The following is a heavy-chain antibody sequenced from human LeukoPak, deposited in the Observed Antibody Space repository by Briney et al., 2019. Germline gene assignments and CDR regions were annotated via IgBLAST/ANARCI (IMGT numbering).Heavy chain of an antibody. CDR2: ITGSGGST. Sequence: AGGSLRLSCAASGFTFSSCAMSWVRQAPGKGLEFVSTITGSGGSTYYADSVKGRFTVSGDNSKNTLYLQMNSLRAEDTAVYYCAKRPTITASDHFDYWGQGTLVTVSS. J-gene: IGHJ4*02. CDR1: GFTFSSCA. D-gene: IGHD6-13*01. V-gene: IGHV3-23*01. CDR3: AKRPTITASDHFDY.